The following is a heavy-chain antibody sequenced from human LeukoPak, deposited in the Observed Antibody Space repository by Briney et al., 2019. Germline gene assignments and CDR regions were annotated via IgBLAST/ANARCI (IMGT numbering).Heavy chain of an antibody. Sequence: LETLSLTCAVYGGSFSGYYWSWIRQPPGKGLEWIGEIKHSGSTNYNPSLKSRVTISVDTSKNQFSLKLSSVTAADTAVYYCARGPFGDSGYSYYYYYMDVWGKGTTVTVSS. J-gene: IGHJ6*03. CDR3: ARGPFGDSGYSYYYYYMDV. D-gene: IGHD5-12*01. V-gene: IGHV4-34*01. CDR1: GGSFSGYY. CDR2: IKHSGST.